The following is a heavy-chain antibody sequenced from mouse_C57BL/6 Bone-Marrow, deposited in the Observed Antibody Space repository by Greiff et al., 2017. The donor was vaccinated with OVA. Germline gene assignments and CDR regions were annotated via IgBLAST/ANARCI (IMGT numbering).Heavy chain of an antibody. CDR2: IWRGGST. CDR3: SSGRAWFAY. V-gene: IGHV2-5*01. D-gene: IGHD3-2*02. J-gene: IGHJ3*01. Sequence: VKLVESGPGLVQPSQSLSITCTVSGFSLTSYGVHWVRQSPGKGLEWLGVIWRGGSTDYNAAFMSRLSITKDNSKSQVFFKMNSLQADDTAIYYGSSGRAWFAYWGQGTLVTVSA. CDR1: GFSLTSYG.